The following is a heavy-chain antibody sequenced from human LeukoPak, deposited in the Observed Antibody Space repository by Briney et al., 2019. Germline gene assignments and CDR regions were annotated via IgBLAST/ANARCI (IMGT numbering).Heavy chain of an antibody. CDR2: ISSSSSYI. CDR1: GFTFSSYI. CDR3: AREDVGSSWYFLVY. Sequence: GGSLRLSCAASGFTFSSYIMNWVRQAPGKGLEWVSSISSSSSYIYYAESVKGRFTISRDNAKNSLYLQMNSLRAEDTAVYYCAREDVGSSWYFLVYWGQGTLVTVSS. D-gene: IGHD6-13*01. V-gene: IGHV3-21*04. J-gene: IGHJ4*02.